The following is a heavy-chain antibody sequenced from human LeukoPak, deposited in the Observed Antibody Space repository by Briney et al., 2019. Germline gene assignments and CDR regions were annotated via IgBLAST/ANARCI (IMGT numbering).Heavy chain of an antibody. D-gene: IGHD3-22*01. CDR1: GGSISSYY. CDR3: ARESDSGYYINGAFDI. CDR2: IYYSGST. V-gene: IGHV4-59*01. J-gene: IGHJ3*02. Sequence: SETLSLTCTVSGGSISSYYWSWIRQPPGKGLEWIGYIYYSGSTNYNPSLKSRVTISVDTSKNQFSLKLSSVTAADTAVYYCARESDSGYYINGAFDIWGQGTMVTVSS.